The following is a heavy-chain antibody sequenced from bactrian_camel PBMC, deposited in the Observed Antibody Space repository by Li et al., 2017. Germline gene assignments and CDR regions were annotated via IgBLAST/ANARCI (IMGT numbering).Heavy chain of an antibody. J-gene: IGHJ4*01. CDR2: INSDDVTT. V-gene: IGHV3S1*01. D-gene: IGHD2*01. Sequence: HVQLVESGGGSVQAGGSLRLSRAASGYTLSYCMGWYRQAPGKEREGVAAINSDDVTTNYADSVKGRFTISKDNVANILYLQTDDLKPEDSAAYRCAASWDVTANAALGRMTSPEFGYWGEGTQVTVS. CDR3: AASWDVTANAALGRMTSPEFGY. CDR1: GYTLSYC.